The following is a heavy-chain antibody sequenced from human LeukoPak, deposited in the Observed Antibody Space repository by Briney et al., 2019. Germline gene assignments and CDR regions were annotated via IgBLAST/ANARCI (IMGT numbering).Heavy chain of an antibody. J-gene: IGHJ5*02. V-gene: IGHV4-59*01. CDR3: ARNRGGAAAGFDP. CDR2: MSYSGST. Sequence: SETLSLTCTVSGGSLTSYYWSWIRQPPGKGPEWIGHMSYSGSTNYNPSLKSRVTISLDTPKNQFSLKLSSVTAADTAVYYCARNRGGAAAGFDPWGQGTLVTVSS. CDR1: GGSLTSYY. D-gene: IGHD6-13*01.